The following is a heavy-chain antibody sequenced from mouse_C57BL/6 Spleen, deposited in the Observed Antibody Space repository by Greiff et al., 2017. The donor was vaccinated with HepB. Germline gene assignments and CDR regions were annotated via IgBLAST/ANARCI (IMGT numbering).Heavy chain of an antibody. D-gene: IGHD2-5*01. V-gene: IGHV1-59*01. J-gene: IGHJ3*01. Sequence: VQLQHPGAELVRPGTSVKLSCKASGYTFTSYWMHWVKQRPGQGLEWIGVIDPSDSYTNYNQKFKGKATLTVDTSSSTAYMQLSSLTSEDSAVYYCASHSNYGAYWGQGTLVTVSA. CDR1: GYTFTSYW. CDR3: ASHSNYGAY. CDR2: IDPSDSYT.